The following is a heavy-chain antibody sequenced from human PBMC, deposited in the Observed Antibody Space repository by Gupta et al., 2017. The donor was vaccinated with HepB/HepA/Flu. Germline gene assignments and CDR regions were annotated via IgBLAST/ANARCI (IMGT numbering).Heavy chain of an antibody. CDR1: GYPFTNYF. J-gene: IGHJ4*01. V-gene: IGHV1-46*01. D-gene: IGHD3-16*01. CDR2: INTYSGDT. Sequence: QVQLVQSGAEVKSPGASVRVSRKASGYPFTNYFIHWVRRAPGKGLEWVGIINTYSGDTNYAQNFRGRVTMTRDTSSTTAYIELSSLRDDDTAVYYCARERSGGEFDYWGQGTLVTISS. CDR3: ARERSGGEFDY.